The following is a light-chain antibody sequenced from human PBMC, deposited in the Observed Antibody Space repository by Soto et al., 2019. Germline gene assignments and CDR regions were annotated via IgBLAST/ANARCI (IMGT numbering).Light chain of an antibody. Sequence: QSALTQPPSASGSPGQSVTISCTGTSSDVGGYNYVSWYQQHPGKAPKLMIYEVSKRPSGVPDRFSGSKSGNTASLTVSGLQAEDEADYYCRSYAGSNNLEVLGTGTQVTVL. J-gene: IGLJ1*01. CDR2: EVS. V-gene: IGLV2-8*01. CDR3: RSYAGSNNLEV. CDR1: SSDVGGYNY.